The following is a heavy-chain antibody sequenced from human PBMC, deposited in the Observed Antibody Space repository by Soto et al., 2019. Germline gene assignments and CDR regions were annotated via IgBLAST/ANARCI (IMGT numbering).Heavy chain of an antibody. D-gene: IGHD3-3*01. J-gene: IGHJ3*02. CDR3: ARDSKVNPGFCDI. CDR1: GGTFSSYA. Sequence: VKVSCKASGGTFSSYAISWVRQAPGQGLEWMGGIIPIFGTANYAQKFQGRVAITADESTSTAYMELSSLRSEDTAVYYCARDSKVNPGFCDIWGQGTMVTVSS. CDR2: IIPIFGTA. V-gene: IGHV1-69*13.